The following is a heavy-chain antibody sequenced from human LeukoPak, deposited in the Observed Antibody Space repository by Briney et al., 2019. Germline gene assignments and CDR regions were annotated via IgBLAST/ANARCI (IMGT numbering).Heavy chain of an antibody. J-gene: IGHJ4*02. D-gene: IGHD4-23*01. Sequence: GRSLRLSCAASGFIFSSFAMHWVRQAPGKGLEWVAVISYDGSNKYYADSVRGRFTISRDNSKNTLCLQMNSLRAEDTAVYYCARDGGPIDFDYWGQGTLVTVSS. CDR3: ARDGGPIDFDY. CDR2: ISYDGSNK. CDR1: GFIFSSFA. V-gene: IGHV3-30*01.